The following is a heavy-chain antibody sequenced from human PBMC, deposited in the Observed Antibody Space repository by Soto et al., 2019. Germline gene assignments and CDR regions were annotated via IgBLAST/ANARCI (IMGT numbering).Heavy chain of an antibody. CDR3: ATAWEVVPAKSAAPSSLHY. V-gene: IGHV1-24*01. Sequence: ASVKVSCKVSGYTLTELSMHWVRQAPGKGLEWMGSFDPEDGETIYAQKFQGRVTMTEDTSTDTAYMELSSLRSEDTAVYYCATAWEVVPAKSAAPSSLHYWGQGTLVTVSS. J-gene: IGHJ4*02. CDR2: FDPEDGET. D-gene: IGHD2-2*01. CDR1: GYTLTELS.